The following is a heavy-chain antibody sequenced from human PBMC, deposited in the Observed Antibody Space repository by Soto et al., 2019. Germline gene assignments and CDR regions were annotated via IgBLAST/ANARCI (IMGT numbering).Heavy chain of an antibody. J-gene: IGHJ4*02. CDR1: VFTFSSYA. CDR2: ISGGGGGT. CDR3: ARESDH. Sequence: WWSLRLSCSASVFTFSSYAMSWVRQAPGKGLEWVSTISGGGGGTYYADSMKGRFTISRDNSKNTLYLQMYSLRVEDTAVYYCARESDHWGQGTLVTVSS. V-gene: IGHV3-23*01.